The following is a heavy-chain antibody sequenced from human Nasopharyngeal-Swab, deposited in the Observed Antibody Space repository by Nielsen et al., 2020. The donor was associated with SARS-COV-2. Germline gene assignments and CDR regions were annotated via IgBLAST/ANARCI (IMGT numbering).Heavy chain of an antibody. Sequence: GESLKISCAASGFTFSSYGMHWVRQAPGKGLEWVAVIWYDGSNKYYADSVKGRFTISRDNSKNTLYLQMNSLRAEDTAVYYCARDLPFVGSGWDQEEYFQHWGQGTLVTVSS. D-gene: IGHD6-19*01. CDR2: IWYDGSNK. CDR3: ARDLPFVGSGWDQEEYFQH. J-gene: IGHJ1*01. CDR1: GFTFSSYG. V-gene: IGHV3-33*01.